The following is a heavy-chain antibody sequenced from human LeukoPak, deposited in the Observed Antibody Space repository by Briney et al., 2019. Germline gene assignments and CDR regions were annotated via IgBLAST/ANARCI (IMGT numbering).Heavy chain of an antibody. CDR3: AVADVQLWSDAFDV. D-gene: IGHD5-18*01. V-gene: IGHV3-53*04. CDR1: GFTVSSSY. J-gene: IGHJ3*01. CDR2: LYSGDNT. Sequence: GGSLILSCAASGFTVSSSYMSWVRQAPGQGLEWVSILYSGDNTYYADSVRGRFTISRHNSENTLYLQMSSLRTEDTAVYYCAVADVQLWSDAFDVWGQGTMVTVSS.